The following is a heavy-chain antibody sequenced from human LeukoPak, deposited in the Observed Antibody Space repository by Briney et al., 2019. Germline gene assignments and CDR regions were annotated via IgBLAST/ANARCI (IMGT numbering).Heavy chain of an antibody. J-gene: IGHJ5*02. Sequence: SVKVSCKXSGGTFSSYAISWVRQAPGQGLEWMGRIIPIFGTANYARKFQGRVTITTDESTSTAYMELSSLRSEDTAVYYCARGIFCSSTSCYGGWFDPWGQGTLVTVSS. V-gene: IGHV1-69*05. CDR2: IIPIFGTA. CDR1: GGTFSSYA. CDR3: ARGIFCSSTSCYGGWFDP. D-gene: IGHD2-2*01.